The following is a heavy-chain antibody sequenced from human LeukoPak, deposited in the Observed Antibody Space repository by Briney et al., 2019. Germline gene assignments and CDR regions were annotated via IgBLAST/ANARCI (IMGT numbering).Heavy chain of an antibody. CDR3: AREETDRSGRAFDI. J-gene: IGHJ3*02. CDR2: IYTGGFT. CDR1: GFTVSSNY. D-gene: IGHD6-25*01. V-gene: IGHV3-53*01. Sequence: GGSLRLSCAASGFTVSSNYMSWVRQAPGQGLEGVSVIYTGGFTFYAASVKGRFTISRDSSKNTIYLQMNSLRAEDTAVYYCAREETDRSGRAFDIWGQGTMVTVSS.